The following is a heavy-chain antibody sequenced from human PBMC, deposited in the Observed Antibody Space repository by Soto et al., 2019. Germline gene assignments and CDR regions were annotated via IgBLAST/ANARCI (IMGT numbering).Heavy chain of an antibody. D-gene: IGHD3-22*01. CDR3: ARSYYDATGFAADP. CDR2: MYFGGSF. V-gene: IGHV4-59*02. Sequence: SETLSLTCTVSGASVSTGYWSWIRQPPGKALEWLGFMYFGGSFNYNPSLTSRVTISVDASKNQFSLKVTSVTAADTAVYYCARSYYDATGFAADPWGSGTLVTVCS. CDR1: GASVSTGY. J-gene: IGHJ5*02.